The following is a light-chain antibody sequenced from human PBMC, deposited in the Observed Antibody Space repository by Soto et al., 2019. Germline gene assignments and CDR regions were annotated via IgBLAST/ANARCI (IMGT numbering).Light chain of an antibody. Sequence: EIVMTQSPATLSVSPGERATLSCRTRQSVSNNLAWYQQKPGQAPRVLIYFASTRATGIPARFSGSGSGTEFTLPISSLQSEDFAVYYCQQYNEWPLTFGGGTKVETK. CDR3: QQYNEWPLT. V-gene: IGKV3-15*01. CDR1: QSVSNN. CDR2: FAS. J-gene: IGKJ4*02.